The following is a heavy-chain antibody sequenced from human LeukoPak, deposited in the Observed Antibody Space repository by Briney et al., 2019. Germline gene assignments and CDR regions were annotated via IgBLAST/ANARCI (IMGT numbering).Heavy chain of an antibody. CDR3: ARRYMATSAEDFDY. CDR2: INQEGSEK. CDR1: GFTFSSYW. Sequence: QSGGSLRLSCVASGFTFSSYWMTWVRQAPGKGLEWVANINQEGSEKYYVDSVRGRFTISRDNAKNSLYLQMNSLRAEDTAVYYCARRYMATSAEDFDYWGQGTLVTVSS. V-gene: IGHV3-7*01. D-gene: IGHD3-16*02. J-gene: IGHJ4*02.